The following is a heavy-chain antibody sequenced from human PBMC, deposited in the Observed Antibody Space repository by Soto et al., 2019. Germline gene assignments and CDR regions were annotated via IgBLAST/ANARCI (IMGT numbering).Heavy chain of an antibody. CDR3: AKDRARHMATSSYYQYYGMDV. Sequence: GALRLVCTASGFTFRSYGMHWVRQAPGKGLEWVAVISYYGSKKYYADSVKGRFTISRDNSKNTLYLQMNSLRVEDTAVYYCAKDRARHMATSSYYQYYGMDVWGQGTKVTVSS. CDR2: ISYYGSKK. CDR1: GFTFRSYG. D-gene: IGHD6-6*01. J-gene: IGHJ6*02. V-gene: IGHV3-30*18.